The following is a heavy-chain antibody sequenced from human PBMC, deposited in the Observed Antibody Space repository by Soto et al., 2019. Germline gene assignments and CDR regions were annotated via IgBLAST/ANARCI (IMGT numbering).Heavy chain of an antibody. CDR1: GYTFTSYY. D-gene: IGHD6-19*01. J-gene: IGHJ3*02. CDR2: LNPISGST. V-gene: IGHV1-46*01. Sequence: ASVKVYCKASGYTFTSYYMHWHRQAPGQGLKWLGILNPISGSTSYAQKFHGRVTITRDTSTSTVYMDLSSLRSEDAAVYYCARDRVAGTGGGAFDIWGQGTMVTVSS. CDR3: ARDRVAGTGGGAFDI.